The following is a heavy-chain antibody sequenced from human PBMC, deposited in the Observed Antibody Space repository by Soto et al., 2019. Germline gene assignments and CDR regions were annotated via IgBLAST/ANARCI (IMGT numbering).Heavy chain of an antibody. CDR2: MDPNSGST. D-gene: IGHD3-3*01. CDR1: GYTFTSYD. CDR3: ARERKFDFWRKGLDV. Sequence: QAQLVQSGAEVKKPGASVKVSCKASGYTFTSYDINWVRQAPGQGLEWLGWMDPNSGSTGYAQNFQGRVNMTRNISINTAHIELSSLRSEDTAVYYCARERKFDFWRKGLDVWGQGTTVTVSS. J-gene: IGHJ6*02. V-gene: IGHV1-8*01.